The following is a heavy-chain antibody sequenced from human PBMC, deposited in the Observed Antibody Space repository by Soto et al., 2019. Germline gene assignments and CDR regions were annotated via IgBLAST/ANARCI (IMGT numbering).Heavy chain of an antibody. J-gene: IGHJ4*02. V-gene: IGHV3-33*01. D-gene: IGHD3-9*01. CDR1: GFTFSSYG. CDR2: IWYGGSNK. CDR3: ARAPYYDILTGYYTNFDY. Sequence: GGSLRLSCAASGFTFSSYGIHWVRQAPGKGLEWVAVIWYGGSNKYYADSVKGRFTISRDNSKNTLYLQMNSLRAEDTAVYYCARAPYYDILTGYYTNFDYWGQGTLVTVSS.